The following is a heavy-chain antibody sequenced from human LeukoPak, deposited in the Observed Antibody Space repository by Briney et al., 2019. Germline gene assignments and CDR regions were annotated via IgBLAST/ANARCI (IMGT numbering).Heavy chain of an antibody. D-gene: IGHD5-24*01. J-gene: IGHJ4*02. CDR2: INNDGGST. CDR1: GFTFSSYW. CDR3: ARRIQGMAPYYFDY. V-gene: IGHV3-74*01. Sequence: GGSLRLSCTASGFTFSSYWTHWVRQAPGKGLVWVSRINNDGGSTSYADSVKGRFTISRDNAKNTLYLQMNSLRAEDTAVYYCARRIQGMAPYYFDYWGQGTLVTVSS.